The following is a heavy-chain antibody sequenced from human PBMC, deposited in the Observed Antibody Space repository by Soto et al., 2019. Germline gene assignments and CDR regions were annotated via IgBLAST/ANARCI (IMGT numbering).Heavy chain of an antibody. Sequence: QVQLQESGPGLVKPSETLSLTCTVSGGSISSYYWSWIRQPPGKGLEWIGYIYYSGSTNYNPSLKSRVTISLDTSKNQFSLKLSTVTAADTAVYYCARLGYCSSTSCFAFDYWGQGTLVTVSS. CDR2: IYYSGST. V-gene: IGHV4-59*08. CDR1: GGSISSYY. CDR3: ARLGYCSSTSCFAFDY. D-gene: IGHD2-2*01. J-gene: IGHJ4*02.